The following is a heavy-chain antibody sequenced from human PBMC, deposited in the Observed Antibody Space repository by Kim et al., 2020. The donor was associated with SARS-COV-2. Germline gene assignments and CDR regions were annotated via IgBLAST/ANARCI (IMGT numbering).Heavy chain of an antibody. D-gene: IGHD2-8*01. CDR2: ISHNGNHK. CDR1: GFIFSAFS. CDR3: ARDPSRLAEDGYLDF. V-gene: IGHV3-30*03. Sequence: GGSLRLSCAGSGFIFSAFSFHWVRQAPGKGLEWVATISHNGNHKSYADSVKGRVAISRDNSRDSLFLDMNSLRSEDTAVYYCARDPSRLAEDGYLDFWG. J-gene: IGHJ4*01.